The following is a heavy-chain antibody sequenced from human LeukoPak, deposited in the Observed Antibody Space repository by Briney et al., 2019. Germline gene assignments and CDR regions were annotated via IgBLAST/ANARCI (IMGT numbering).Heavy chain of an antibody. D-gene: IGHD5-24*01. Sequence: GGSLRLSCAASGFTFSSYAMHWVRQASGKGLEWVGRIRSKANSYATAYAASVKGRFTISRDDSKNTAYLQMNSLKTEHTAVYYCTTDGYNDWGQGTLVTVSS. CDR2: IRSKANSYAT. CDR1: GFTFSSYA. J-gene: IGHJ4*02. V-gene: IGHV3-73*01. CDR3: TTDGYND.